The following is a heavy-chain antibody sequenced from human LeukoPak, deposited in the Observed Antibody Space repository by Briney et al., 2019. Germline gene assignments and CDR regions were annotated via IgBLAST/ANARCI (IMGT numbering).Heavy chain of an antibody. D-gene: IGHD3-22*01. V-gene: IGHV3-53*01. J-gene: IGHJ4*02. CDR3: ARDNRYYYDSSDSYGE. Sequence: PGGSLRLSCAASGFTVSSNYMSWVRQAPGKGLEWVSVIYSGGSTYYADSVKGRFTISRDNSKNTLYLQMNSLRAEDTAVYYCARDNRYYYDSSDSYGEWGQGTLVTVSS. CDR2: IYSGGST. CDR1: GFTVSSNY.